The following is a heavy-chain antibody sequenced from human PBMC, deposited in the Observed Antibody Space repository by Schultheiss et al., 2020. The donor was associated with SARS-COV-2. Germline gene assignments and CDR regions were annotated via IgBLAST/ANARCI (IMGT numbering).Heavy chain of an antibody. D-gene: IGHD2-15*01. Sequence: SETLSLTCAVSGYSISSGYYWGWIRQPPGKGLEWIGSVYYSGSTDYNPSLKSRVTISVDTSKNQFSLKLSSVTAADTAVYYCARDARGYCSGGSCYSGYYYYGMDVWGQGTTVTVSS. J-gene: IGHJ6*02. CDR3: ARDARGYCSGGSCYSGYYYYGMDV. CDR1: GYSISSGYY. V-gene: IGHV4-38-2*02. CDR2: VYYSGST.